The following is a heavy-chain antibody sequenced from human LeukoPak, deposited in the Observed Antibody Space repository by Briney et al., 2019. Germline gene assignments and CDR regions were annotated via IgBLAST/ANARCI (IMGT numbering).Heavy chain of an antibody. D-gene: IGHD3-22*01. Sequence: GGSLRLSRAASGFTFSSYWMSWVRQAPGKGLEWVANIKQDGSEKYYVDSVKGRFTISRDNAKNSLYLQMNSLRAEDTAVYYCARDYYDSSGYYLDWGQGTLVTVSS. CDR2: IKQDGSEK. CDR1: GFTFSSYW. J-gene: IGHJ4*02. V-gene: IGHV3-7*01. CDR3: ARDYYDSSGYYLD.